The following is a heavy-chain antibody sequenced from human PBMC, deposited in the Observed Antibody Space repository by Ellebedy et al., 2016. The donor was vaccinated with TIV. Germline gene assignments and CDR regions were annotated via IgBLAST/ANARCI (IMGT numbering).Heavy chain of an antibody. CDR2: ISGSSLTI. V-gene: IGHV3-48*04. D-gene: IGHD3-16*01. J-gene: IGHJ3*02. CDR1: GFTFSSYS. CDR3: ARDMAGGNERVNDAFDI. Sequence: GESLKISCAASGFTFSSYSMSWVRQAPGKGLEWVAYISGSSLTIHYADSVQGRFTISRDNVKNSLVLHMNSLRAEDTAIYYCARDMAGGNERVNDAFDIWGQGTMVAVSP.